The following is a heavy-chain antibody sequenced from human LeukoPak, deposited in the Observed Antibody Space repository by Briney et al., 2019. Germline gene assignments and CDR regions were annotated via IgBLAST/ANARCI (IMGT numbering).Heavy chain of an antibody. V-gene: IGHV4-59*01. Sequence: SETLSLTCTVSGGSIRSYYWSWIRQPPGKGLEWIGYIYYSGSTNYNPSLKSRVTISVDTSKNQFSLKLSSVTAADTAVYYCARESTYYDFWSGYPSPYYFDYWGQGTLVTVSS. CDR3: ARESTYYDFWSGYPSPYYFDY. CDR2: IYYSGST. D-gene: IGHD3-3*01. J-gene: IGHJ4*02. CDR1: GGSIRSYY.